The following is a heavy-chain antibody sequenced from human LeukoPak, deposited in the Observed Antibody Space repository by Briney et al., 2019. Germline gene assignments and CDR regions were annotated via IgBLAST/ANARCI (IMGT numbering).Heavy chain of an antibody. Sequence: PSETLSLTCTVSGGSISSYYWSWIRQPPGKGLEWIGYIYYSGSTNYNPSLKSRVTISVDTSKNQFSLKLSSVTAADTAVYYCARGMTTVTGGYWGQGTLVTVSS. J-gene: IGHJ4*02. V-gene: IGHV4-59*01. CDR2: IYYSGST. CDR3: ARGMTTVTGGY. CDR1: GGSISSYY. D-gene: IGHD4-11*01.